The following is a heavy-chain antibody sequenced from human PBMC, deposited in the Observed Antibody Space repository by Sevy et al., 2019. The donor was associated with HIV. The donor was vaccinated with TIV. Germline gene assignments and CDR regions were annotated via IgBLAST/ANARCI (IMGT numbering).Heavy chain of an antibody. J-gene: IGHJ4*02. D-gene: IGHD6-13*01. CDR3: VRAIAADGSF. CDR2: IKQDGSGK. Sequence: GGSLRLSCAASGFSLNSYWMSWVRRAPGKGLEWVANIKQDGSGKYYVDSVKGRFTISRDNARNLLYLQMNSLRAEDTALYYCVRAIAADGSFWGQGTLVTVSS. V-gene: IGHV3-7*01. CDR1: GFSLNSYW.